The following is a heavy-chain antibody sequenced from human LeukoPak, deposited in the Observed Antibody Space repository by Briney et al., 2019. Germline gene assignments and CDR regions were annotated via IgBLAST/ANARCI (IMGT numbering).Heavy chain of an antibody. J-gene: IGHJ4*02. CDR2: ISYDGSNK. V-gene: IGHV3-30-3*01. D-gene: IGHD1-26*01. Sequence: GGSLRLSCAASGFXFSSYAMYWVRQAPGKGLEWVAVISYDGSNKYYADSVKGRFTISRDNSKNTLFLQMNSLRAEDTAVYYCSRGLGMYYFDYWGQGTLVTVSS. CDR1: GFXFSSYA. CDR3: SRGLGMYYFDY.